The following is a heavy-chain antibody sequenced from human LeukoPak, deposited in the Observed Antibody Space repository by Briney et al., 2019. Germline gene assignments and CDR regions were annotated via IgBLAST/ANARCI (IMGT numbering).Heavy chain of an antibody. V-gene: IGHV3-23*01. D-gene: IGHD2-2*01. Sequence: GGSLRLSCAASGFTFSSYAMSWVRQAPGKGLEWVSAISGSGGSTYYADSVKGRFTISRDNSKNTLYLQMNSLRAEDTAVYYCANWVHLVIDCSSTSCPYDYWGQGTLVTVSS. CDR1: GFTFSSYA. CDR3: ANWVHLVIDCSSTSCPYDY. CDR2: ISGSGGST. J-gene: IGHJ4*02.